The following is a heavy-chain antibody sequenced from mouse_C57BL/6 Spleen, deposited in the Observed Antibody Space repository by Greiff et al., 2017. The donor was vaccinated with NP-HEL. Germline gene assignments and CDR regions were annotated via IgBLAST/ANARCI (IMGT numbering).Heavy chain of an antibody. CDR2: IYPRSGNT. CDR1: GYTFTSYG. V-gene: IGHV1-81*01. CDR3: ARTQEDYAMDY. J-gene: IGHJ4*01. Sequence: VKLVESGAELARPGASVKLSCKASGYTFTSYGISWVKQRTGQGLEWIGEIYPRSGNTYYNEKFKGKATLTADKSSSTAYMELRSLTSEDSAVYFCARTQEDYAMDYWGQGTSVTVSS.